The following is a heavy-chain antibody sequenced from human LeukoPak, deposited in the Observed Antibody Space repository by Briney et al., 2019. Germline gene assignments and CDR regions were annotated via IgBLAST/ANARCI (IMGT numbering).Heavy chain of an antibody. V-gene: IGHV3-20*04. J-gene: IGHJ4*02. Sequence: GGSLRLSCAASGFTFDDYGMSWVRQAPGKGLEWVSGINWNGGSTGYADSVKGRFTISRDNAKNSLYLQMNSLRAEDTALYYCARGNVWGSHHYMERFFDYWGQGTLVTVSS. CDR3: ARGNVWGSHHYMERFFDY. CDR2: INWNGGST. CDR1: GFTFDDYG. D-gene: IGHD3-16*02.